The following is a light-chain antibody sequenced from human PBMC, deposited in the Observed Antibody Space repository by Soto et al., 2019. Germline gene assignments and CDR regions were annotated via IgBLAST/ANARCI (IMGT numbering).Light chain of an antibody. J-gene: IGLJ2*01. Sequence: QSALTQPASVSGSPGQSITISCTGTSSDVGGYNYVSWYQQHPGKAPKLMIYEVNNRPSGVSNRFSGSKSGNTASLTISGLQAGDEAYYYCSSYRSTSTPVVFGGGTKLTVL. CDR3: SSYRSTSTPVV. CDR2: EVN. CDR1: SSDVGGYNY. V-gene: IGLV2-14*01.